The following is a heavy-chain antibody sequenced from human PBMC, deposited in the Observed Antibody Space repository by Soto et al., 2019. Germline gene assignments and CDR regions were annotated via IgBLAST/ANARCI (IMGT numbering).Heavy chain of an antibody. D-gene: IGHD5-12*01. Sequence: QVQLQESGPGLVKPSETLSLTCTVSGGSISSYYWSWIRQPPGKGLEWIGHIYYSGSTNYNPSLKSRVTISVDTSKNQFSLKLSSVTAADTSVYYCARAIADIVATRLGWFDPWGQGTLVTVTS. CDR3: ARAIADIVATRLGWFDP. CDR1: GGSISSYY. CDR2: IYYSGST. J-gene: IGHJ5*02. V-gene: IGHV4-59*01.